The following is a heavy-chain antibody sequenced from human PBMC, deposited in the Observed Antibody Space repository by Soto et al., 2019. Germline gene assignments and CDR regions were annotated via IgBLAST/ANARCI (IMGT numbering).Heavy chain of an antibody. J-gene: IGHJ6*02. CDR3: AREYRRPYGSGGWYYGMDV. D-gene: IGHD3-10*01. CDR2: ISYDGSNK. Sequence: GGSLRLSCAASGFTFSSYAMHWVRQAPGKGLEWVAVISYDGSNKYYADSVKGRFTISRDNSKNTLYLQMNSLRAEDTAVYYCAREYRRPYGSGGWYYGMDVWGQGTTVTVSS. V-gene: IGHV3-30-3*01. CDR1: GFTFSSYA.